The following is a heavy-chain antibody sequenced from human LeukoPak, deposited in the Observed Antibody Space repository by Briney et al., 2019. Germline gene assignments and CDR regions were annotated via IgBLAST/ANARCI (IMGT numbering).Heavy chain of an antibody. D-gene: IGHD1-26*01. J-gene: IGHJ4*02. V-gene: IGHV3-66*02. Sequence: GGSLRLSCAASGFTVSTNYMNWVRQAPGKGLEWVSVIYRGDSTYYADSVKGRFTISRDNPKNMLFLQMSSLRAEDSAVYYCAREWEQLPYFDYWGQGTLVTVSS. CDR1: GFTVSTNY. CDR3: AREWEQLPYFDY. CDR2: IYRGDST.